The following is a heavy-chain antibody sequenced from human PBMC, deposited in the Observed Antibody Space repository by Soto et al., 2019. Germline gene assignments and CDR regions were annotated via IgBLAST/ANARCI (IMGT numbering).Heavy chain of an antibody. CDR2: INHSGST. Sequence: PSETLSLTCAVYGGSFSGYYWSWIRQPPGKGLEWIGEINHSGSTNYNPSLKSRVTISVDTSKNQFSLKLSSVTAADTAVYYCARGAQLLFMWLLPSSPYGMDVWGQGTTVTVSS. CDR1: GGSFSGYY. V-gene: IGHV4-34*01. J-gene: IGHJ6*02. D-gene: IGHD3-22*01. CDR3: ARGAQLLFMWLLPSSPYGMDV.